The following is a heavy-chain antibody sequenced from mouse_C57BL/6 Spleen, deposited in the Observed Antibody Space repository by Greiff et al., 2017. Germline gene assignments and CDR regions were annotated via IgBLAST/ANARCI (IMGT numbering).Heavy chain of an antibody. D-gene: IGHD2-1*01. CDR2: ISYDGSN. CDR3: ALLWGLYYAMDY. Sequence: DVQLQESGPGLVKPSQSLSLTCSVTGYSITSGYYWNWIRQFPGNKLEWMGYISYDGSNNYNPSLKNRISITRDTSKNQFFLKLNSVTTEDTATYYCALLWGLYYAMDYWGQGTSVTVSS. V-gene: IGHV3-6*01. CDR1: GYSITSGYY. J-gene: IGHJ4*01.